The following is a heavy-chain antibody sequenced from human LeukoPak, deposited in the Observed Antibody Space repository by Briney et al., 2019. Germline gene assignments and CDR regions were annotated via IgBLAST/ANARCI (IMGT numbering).Heavy chain of an antibody. J-gene: IGHJ4*02. Sequence: SETLSLTCAVSGGSISSSNWWSWVRQPPGKGLEWIGEIYHSGSINYNPSLKSRVTISVDKSKNQFSLKLSSVTAADTAVYYCAREPIVVVNSVRGKVPRREPYDYWGQGTLVTVSS. CDR3: AREPIVVVNSVRGKVPRREPYDY. V-gene: IGHV4-4*02. CDR2: IYHSGSI. CDR1: GGSISSSNW. D-gene: IGHD3-22*01.